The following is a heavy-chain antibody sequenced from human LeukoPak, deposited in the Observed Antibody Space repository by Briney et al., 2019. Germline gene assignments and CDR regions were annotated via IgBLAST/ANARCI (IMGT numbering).Heavy chain of an antibody. Sequence: GGSLRLSCAASGFTFSSYWMTWVRQAPGKGLEWVASIKQDGSEKYCVDSVKGRFTISRDNAKNSLYLLMNSLRAEDTAVYYCARDWYDNSDAFDIWGQGTMVTVSS. CDR3: ARDWYDNSDAFDI. V-gene: IGHV3-7*01. J-gene: IGHJ3*02. D-gene: IGHD3-9*01. CDR2: IKQDGSEK. CDR1: GFTFSSYW.